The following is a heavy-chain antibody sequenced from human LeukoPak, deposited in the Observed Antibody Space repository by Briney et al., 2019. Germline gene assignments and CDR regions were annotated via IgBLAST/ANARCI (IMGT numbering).Heavy chain of an antibody. V-gene: IGHV4-59*12. CDR3: ARAHYDFWSGYYYFDY. CDR1: ISSINSYF. CDR2: VYYSGST. Sequence: SETLSLTCAVSISSINSYFWSWIRQPPGKGLEWIGYVYYSGSTYYNPSLKSRVTISVDTSKNQFSLKLSSVTAADTAVYYCARAHYDFWSGYYYFDYWGQGTLVTVSS. D-gene: IGHD3-3*01. J-gene: IGHJ4*02.